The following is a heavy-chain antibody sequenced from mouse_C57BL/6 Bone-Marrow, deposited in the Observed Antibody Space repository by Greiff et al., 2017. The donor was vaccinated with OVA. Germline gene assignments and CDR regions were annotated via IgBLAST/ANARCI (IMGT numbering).Heavy chain of an antibody. CDR1: GYTFTSYW. Sequence: VQLQQSGAELVKPGASVKLSCKASGYTFTSYWMHWVKQRPGRGLEWIGRISPNSGGTKYNEKFKSKATLTVDTPSSTAYMQLSSLTSEDSAVDYCAPEGYYHAMDYWGQGTSVTVSA. D-gene: IGHD2-2*01. CDR3: APEGYYHAMDY. J-gene: IGHJ4*01. CDR2: ISPNSGGT. V-gene: IGHV1-72*01.